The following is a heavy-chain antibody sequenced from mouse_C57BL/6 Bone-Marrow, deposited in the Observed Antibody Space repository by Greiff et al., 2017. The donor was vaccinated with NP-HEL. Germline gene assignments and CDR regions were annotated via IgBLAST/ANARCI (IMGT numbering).Heavy chain of an antibody. CDR1: GYAFSSSW. J-gene: IGHJ2*01. CDR2: IYPGDGDT. CDR3: ASVLLRGPFDY. V-gene: IGHV1-82*01. Sequence: QVQLQQSGPELVKPGASVKISCKASGYAFSSSWMNWVKQRPGKGLEWIGRIYPGDGDTNYNGKFKGKAALTADKSSSTAYMQLSSLTSEDSAVYFCASVLLRGPFDYWGQGTTLTVSS. D-gene: IGHD1-1*01.